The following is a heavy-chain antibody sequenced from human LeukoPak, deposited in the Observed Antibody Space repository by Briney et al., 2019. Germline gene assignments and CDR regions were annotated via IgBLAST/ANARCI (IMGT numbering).Heavy chain of an antibody. J-gene: IGHJ6*04. V-gene: IGHV3-48*03. D-gene: IGHD2-2*01. CDR3: ARGSKYQLLWGQGYYYYGMDV. Sequence: GGSLRLSCAASGFTFSSYEMNWVRQAPGKGLEWVSYISSSGSTIYYADSVKGRFTISRDNARNSLYLQMNSLRAEDTAVYYCARGSKYQLLWGQGYYYYGMDVWGKGTTVTVSS. CDR1: GFTFSSYE. CDR2: ISSSGSTI.